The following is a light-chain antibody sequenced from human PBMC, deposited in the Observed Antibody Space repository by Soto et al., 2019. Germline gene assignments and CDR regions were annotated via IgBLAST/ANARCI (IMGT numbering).Light chain of an antibody. CDR3: SSYTSSSTYV. Sequence: SVLTQPASVSGSPGQSIAISCTGTSSDVGGYNFVSWYQQHPGKAPKLMIYDVSNRPSGVSDRFSGSKSGNTASLTISGLQAVDEADYYCSSYTSSSTYVFGTGPKVTVL. V-gene: IGLV2-14*03. CDR2: DVS. J-gene: IGLJ1*01. CDR1: SSDVGGYNF.